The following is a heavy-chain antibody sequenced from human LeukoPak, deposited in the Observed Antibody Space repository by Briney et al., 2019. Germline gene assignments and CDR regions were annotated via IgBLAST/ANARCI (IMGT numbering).Heavy chain of an antibody. CDR1: GGSISSGDYY. V-gene: IGHV4-30-4*08. Sequence: SQTLSLTCTVSGGSISSGDYYWSWIRQPPGKRLEWIGYIYYSGSTYYHPSLKSRVTISVDTSKNQFSLKLSSVTAADTAVYYCARYCSSTSCFFDAFDIWGQGTVVTVSS. CDR3: ARYCSSTSCFFDAFDI. D-gene: IGHD2-2*01. J-gene: IGHJ3*02. CDR2: IYYSGST.